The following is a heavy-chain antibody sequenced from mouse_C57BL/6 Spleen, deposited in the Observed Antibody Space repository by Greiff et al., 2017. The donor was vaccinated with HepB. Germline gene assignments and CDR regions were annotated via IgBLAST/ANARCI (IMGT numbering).Heavy chain of an antibody. J-gene: IGHJ1*01. CDR1: GYTFTSYW. CDR3: ARVGDGRGYFDV. D-gene: IGHD2-3*01. V-gene: IGHV1-64*01. CDR2: IHPNSGST. Sequence: QVQLQQPGAELVKPGASVKLSCKASGYTFTSYWMHWVKQRPGQGLEWIGMIHPNSGSTNYNEKFKSKATLTVDKSSSTAYMQLSSLASEDSAVYYWARVGDGRGYFDVWGAGTAVTVSS.